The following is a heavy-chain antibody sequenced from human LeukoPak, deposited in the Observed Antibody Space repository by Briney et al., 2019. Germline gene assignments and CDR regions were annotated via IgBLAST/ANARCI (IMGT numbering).Heavy chain of an antibody. J-gene: IGHJ4*02. D-gene: IGHD6-13*01. CDR3: ARPTYSSSWYYFDY. Sequence: TSETLSLTCTVSGGSISSYYWSWIRQPPGKGLEWIGYIYYSASTNYNPSLKSRVTISVDTSKNQFSLKLSSVTAADTAVYYCARPTYSSSWYYFDYWGQGTLVTVSS. CDR2: IYYSAST. V-gene: IGHV4-59*01. CDR1: GGSISSYY.